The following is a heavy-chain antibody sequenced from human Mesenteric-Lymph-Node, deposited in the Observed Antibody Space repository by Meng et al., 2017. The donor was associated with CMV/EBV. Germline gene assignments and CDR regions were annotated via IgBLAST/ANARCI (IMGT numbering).Heavy chain of an antibody. CDR2: ISYDGSNR. D-gene: IGHD2-2*01. CDR3: ARDLRCSSTSCPFDP. J-gene: IGHJ5*02. CDR1: GFTFSTYA. Sequence: GGSLRLSCAASGFTFSTYALHWVRQAPGKGLEWVAVISYDGSNRYYADSVKGRFTISRDNSKNTLYLQMNSLRAEDTAVYYCARDLRCSSTSCPFDPWGQGTLVTVSS. V-gene: IGHV3-30*04.